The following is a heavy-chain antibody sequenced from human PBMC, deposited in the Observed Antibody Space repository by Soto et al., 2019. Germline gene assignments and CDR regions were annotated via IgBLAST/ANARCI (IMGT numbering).Heavy chain of an antibody. Sequence: PSETLSLTCSVSGGSISSGYYYWSWIRQPPGKGLEWIGNIYYSGNTYYNPSLKSRLTISLDTSKNQFFLDLGSVTAADTAMYYCARIEMASIKWGRGTLVTVSS. V-gene: IGHV4-30-4*01. J-gene: IGHJ4*02. CDR1: GGSISSGYYY. CDR2: IYYSGNT. CDR3: ARIEMASIK.